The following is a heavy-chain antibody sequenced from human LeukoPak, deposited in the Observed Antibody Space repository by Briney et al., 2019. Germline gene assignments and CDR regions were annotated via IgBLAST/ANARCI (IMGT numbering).Heavy chain of an antibody. V-gene: IGHV4-39*07. J-gene: IGHJ3*02. CDR1: GGSISSSSYY. CDR3: AREGWQWLVHAFDI. D-gene: IGHD6-19*01. CDR2: IYYSGST. Sequence: SETLSLTCTVSGGSISSSSYYWGWIRQPPGKGLEWIGSIYYSGSTYYNPSLKSRVTISVDTSKNQFSLKLSSVTAAVTAVYCAREGWQWLVHAFDIWGQGTMVTVSS.